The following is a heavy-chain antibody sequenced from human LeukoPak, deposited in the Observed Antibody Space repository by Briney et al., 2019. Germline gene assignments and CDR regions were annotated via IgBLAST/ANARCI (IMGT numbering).Heavy chain of an antibody. CDR1: GFTFDDYG. CDR2: IPYDGSNK. Sequence: GGSLRLSCAASGFTFDDYGMSWVHQAPGKGLEWVAVIPYDGSNKYYADSVKGRFTISRENSKNRLYLQMNSLRAEDTAVYYCARAEGYGGELDSWGQGTLVTVSS. J-gene: IGHJ4*02. D-gene: IGHD4-23*01. CDR3: ARAEGYGGELDS. V-gene: IGHV3-30*13.